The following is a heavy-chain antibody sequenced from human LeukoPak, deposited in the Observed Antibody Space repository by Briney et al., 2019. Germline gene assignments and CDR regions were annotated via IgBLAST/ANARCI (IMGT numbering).Heavy chain of an antibody. V-gene: IGHV1-46*01. CDR2: INPSGGST. CDR3: ARGDMTTDFDY. CDR1: GYTFTSYY. D-gene: IGHD4-17*01. Sequence: GASVKISCKASGYTFTSYYMHWVRQAPGQGLELIGIINPSGGSTSYAQKFQVRVTMTRDTSKSTVYMEMSSLRYEDTAVYSCARGDMTTDFDYWGQGTLVTVSS. J-gene: IGHJ4*02.